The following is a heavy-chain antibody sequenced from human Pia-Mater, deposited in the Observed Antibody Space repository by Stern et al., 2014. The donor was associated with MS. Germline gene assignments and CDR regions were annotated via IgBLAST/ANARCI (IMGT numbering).Heavy chain of an antibody. Sequence: EVQLVESGGGLVKPGGSLRVSWAASGFTFSSYSMNWVRQAPGKGLEWVSSISSSSSYIYYADSVKGRFTISRDNAKNSLYLQMNSLRAEDTAVYYCARDSSSWYGVDYWGQGTLVTVSS. CDR1: GFTFSSYS. D-gene: IGHD6-13*01. J-gene: IGHJ4*02. V-gene: IGHV3-21*01. CDR2: ISSSSSYI. CDR3: ARDSSSWYGVDY.